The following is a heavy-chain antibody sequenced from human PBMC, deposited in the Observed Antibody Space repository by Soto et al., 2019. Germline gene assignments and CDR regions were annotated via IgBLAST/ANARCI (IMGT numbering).Heavy chain of an antibody. D-gene: IGHD5-12*01. CDR2: IYYSGST. J-gene: IGHJ3*02. V-gene: IGHV4-59*01. CDR3: ARDRSGYGVDAFDI. CDR1: GGSISSYY. Sequence: PSETLSLTCTVSGGSISSYYWSWIRQPPGKGLEWIGYIYYSGSTNYNPSLKSRVTISVDTSKNQFSLKLSSVTAAHTAVYYCARDRSGYGVDAFDIWGQGTMVTVSS.